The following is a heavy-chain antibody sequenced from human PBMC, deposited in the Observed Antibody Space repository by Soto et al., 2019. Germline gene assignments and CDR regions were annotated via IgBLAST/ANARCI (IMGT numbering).Heavy chain of an antibody. J-gene: IGHJ6*02. CDR2: IYYSGST. Sequence: QVQLQESGPGLVKPSETLSLTCTVSGGSISSYYWSWIRQPPGKGLEWIGYIYYSGSTNYNPSLKSRVTISVDPSKNQFSPKLSSVTAADTAVYYCARQTPEAYYYDSSGYYSPYYYGMDVWGQGTTVTVSS. D-gene: IGHD3-22*01. V-gene: IGHV4-59*01. CDR3: ARQTPEAYYYDSSGYYSPYYYGMDV. CDR1: GGSISSYY.